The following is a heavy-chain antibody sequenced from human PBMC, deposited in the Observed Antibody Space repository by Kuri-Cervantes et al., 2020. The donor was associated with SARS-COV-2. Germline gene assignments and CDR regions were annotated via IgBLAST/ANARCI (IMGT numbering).Heavy chain of an antibody. J-gene: IGHJ4*02. CDR1: GGSISSSSYY. CDR3: ARGTYTYYDFWRGPYFDY. D-gene: IGHD3-3*01. V-gene: IGHV4-39*01. CDR2: IYYSGST. Sequence: SETLSLTCTVSGGSISSSSYYWGWIRQPPGKGLEWIGSIYYSGSTYYNPSLKGRVTISVDASKNQFSLKLSSVTAADTAVYYCARGTYTYYDFWRGPYFDYWGQGNLVTVSS.